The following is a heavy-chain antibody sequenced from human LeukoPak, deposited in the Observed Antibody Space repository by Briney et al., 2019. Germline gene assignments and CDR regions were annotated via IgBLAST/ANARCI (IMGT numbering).Heavy chain of an antibody. Sequence: SETLSLTCAVYGGSFSGYYWSWIRQPPGKGLEWIGEINHSGSTNYNPSLKSRVTISVDTSKNQFFLKLSSVTAADTAVYYCARGYSSSWYYYYYGMDVWGKGTTVTVSS. V-gene: IGHV4-34*01. D-gene: IGHD6-13*01. CDR1: GGSFSGYY. J-gene: IGHJ6*04. CDR3: ARGYSSSWYYYYYGMDV. CDR2: INHSGST.